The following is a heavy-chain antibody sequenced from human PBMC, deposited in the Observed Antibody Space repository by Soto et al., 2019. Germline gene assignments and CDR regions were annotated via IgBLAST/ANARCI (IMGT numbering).Heavy chain of an antibody. Sequence: QLVETGGGLIQPGTPLTLSCAASGFSVSRNYMTWVRQAPGKGLEWVSFVYSGGATFYADSVKGRFILSRDDSQNTMYLQMNNLRAEDTAVYYCARVPGRLWGRGTLVTVAS. CDR3: ARVPGRL. CDR1: GFSVSRNY. J-gene: IGHJ4*02. V-gene: IGHV3-53*02. D-gene: IGHD3-10*01. CDR2: VYSGGAT.